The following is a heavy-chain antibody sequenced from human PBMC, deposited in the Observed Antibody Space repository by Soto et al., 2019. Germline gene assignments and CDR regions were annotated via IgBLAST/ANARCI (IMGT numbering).Heavy chain of an antibody. J-gene: IGHJ4*02. CDR3: ARRSSPLTSAYNYGYSVDY. CDR1: GYTFTSYA. V-gene: IGHV1-3*01. Sequence: ASVKVSCKASGYTFTSYAMHWVRQAPGQRLEWMGWINAGNGNTKYSQKFQGRVTITRDTSASTVYMELSSLRSEDTAVYYCARRSSPLTSAYNYGYSVDYWGQGTLVTVSS. CDR2: INAGNGNT. D-gene: IGHD5-18*01.